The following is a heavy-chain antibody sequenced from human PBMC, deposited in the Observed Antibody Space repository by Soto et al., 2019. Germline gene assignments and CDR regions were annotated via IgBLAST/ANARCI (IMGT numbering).Heavy chain of an antibody. J-gene: IGHJ4*02. CDR3: AKVERYYYDSSGYYSSPLF. CDR1: GFTLSSYA. D-gene: IGHD3-22*01. CDR2: ISGSGGTT. V-gene: IGHV3-23*01. Sequence: QPGGSLRLCCAASGFTLSSYAMSWVRQAPGKGLEWVSAISGSGGTTYYADSVKGRFTISRDTSKNTLYLQMNSLRAEDTAVYYCAKVERYYYDSSGYYSSPLFWGQGTLVTVSS.